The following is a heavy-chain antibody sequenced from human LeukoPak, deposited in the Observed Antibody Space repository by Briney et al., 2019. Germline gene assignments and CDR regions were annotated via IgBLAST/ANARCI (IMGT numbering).Heavy chain of an antibody. Sequence: SETLSLTCTVSGDSISTGDYYWSWIRRPPGKGLEWIGYVYHSGTTYYNPSLKSRVTISVDTSKNQFSLKLSSVTAADTAVYYCARGRGYSYGHRPFDYWGQGTLVTVSS. D-gene: IGHD5-18*01. CDR2: VYHSGTT. V-gene: IGHV4-30-2*01. J-gene: IGHJ4*02. CDR3: ARGRGYSYGHRPFDY. CDR1: GDSISTGDYY.